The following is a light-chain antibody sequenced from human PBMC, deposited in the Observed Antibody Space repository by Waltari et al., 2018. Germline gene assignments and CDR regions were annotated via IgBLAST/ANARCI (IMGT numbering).Light chain of an antibody. CDR3: QQHDNPPFT. Sequence: DIQMTQSPSSLSASVGDTVTITCQANHDISDYLNWYQQKPGKAPNPLISDGSHLEAGVPSRFSGSGYGTDFTFTISSLQPEDFATYYCQQHDNPPFTFGQGTKLEIK. CDR1: HDISDY. CDR2: DGS. V-gene: IGKV1-33*01. J-gene: IGKJ2*01.